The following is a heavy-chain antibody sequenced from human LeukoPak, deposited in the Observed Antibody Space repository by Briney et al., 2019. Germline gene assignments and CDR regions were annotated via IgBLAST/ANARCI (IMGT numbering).Heavy chain of an antibody. CDR3: ARDGKQQLVLVYFDY. CDR2: IYHSGST. J-gene: IGHJ4*02. V-gene: IGHV4-4*02. D-gene: IGHD6-13*01. Sequence: SGTLSLTCAVSGGSISSSNWWSWVRQPPGKGLEWIGEIYHSGSTNYNPSLKSRVTISVDKSKNQFSLKLSSVTAADTAVYYCARDGKQQLVLVYFDYWGQGTLVTVSS. CDR1: GGSISSSNW.